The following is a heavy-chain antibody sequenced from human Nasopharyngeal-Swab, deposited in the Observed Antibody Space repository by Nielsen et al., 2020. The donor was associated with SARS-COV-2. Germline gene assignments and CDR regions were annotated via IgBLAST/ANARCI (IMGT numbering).Heavy chain of an antibody. J-gene: IGHJ6*02. D-gene: IGHD5-18*01. CDR1: GFTFSDYY. CDR2: ISSSGSTI. V-gene: IGHV3-11*04. CDR3: AREGAAMVYGMDV. Sequence: GESLKISCAASGFTFSDYYMSWIRQAPGKGLEWVSYISSSGSTIYYADSVKGRFTISRDNAKNSLYLQMNSLRAEDTAVYYCAREGAAMVYGMDVWGQGTTVTVSS.